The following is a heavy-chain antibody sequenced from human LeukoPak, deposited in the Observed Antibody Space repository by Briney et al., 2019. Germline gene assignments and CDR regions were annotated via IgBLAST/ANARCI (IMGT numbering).Heavy chain of an antibody. D-gene: IGHD3-10*01. V-gene: IGHV1-18*04. CDR2: ISNYNGHT. CDR1: GYTFTSYY. J-gene: IGHJ5*01. Sequence: GASVKVSCKASGYTFTSYYMHWVRQAPGQGLEWMGWISNYNGHTNYAQKFQGRVTMTTDTSTSTAYMELRSLRSDDTAVYYCARYGSREGHDSWGQGTLVTVSS. CDR3: ARYGSREGHDS.